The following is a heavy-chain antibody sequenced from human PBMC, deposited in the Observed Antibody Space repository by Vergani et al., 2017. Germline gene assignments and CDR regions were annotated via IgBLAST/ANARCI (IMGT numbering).Heavy chain of an antibody. Sequence: QVQLQQWGAGLLKPSETLSLTCAVYGGSFSSCGMHWVRQAPGKGLEWVAVIWYDGSNKYYADSVKGRFTISRDNSKNTLYLQMNSLRAEDTAVYYCARFGDSSGYYSGDAFDIWGQGTMVTVSS. V-gene: IGHV3-33*08. J-gene: IGHJ3*02. CDR2: IWYDGSNK. CDR3: ARFGDSSGYYSGDAFDI. CDR1: GGSFSSCG. D-gene: IGHD3-22*01.